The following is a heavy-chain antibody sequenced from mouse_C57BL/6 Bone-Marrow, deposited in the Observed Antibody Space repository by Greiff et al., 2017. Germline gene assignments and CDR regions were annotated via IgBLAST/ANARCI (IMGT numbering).Heavy chain of an antibody. CDR1: GFTFSSYA. J-gene: IGHJ2*01. D-gene: IGHD1-1*01. Sequence: EVQRVESGGGLVKPGGSLKLSCAASGFTFSSYAMSWVRQTPEKRLEWVATISDGGSYTYYPDNVKGRFTISRDNAKNNLYLQMSHLKSEDTAMYYCAREDYGSSYLYYFDYWGQGTTLTVSS. CDR3: AREDYGSSYLYYFDY. V-gene: IGHV5-4*01. CDR2: ISDGGSYT.